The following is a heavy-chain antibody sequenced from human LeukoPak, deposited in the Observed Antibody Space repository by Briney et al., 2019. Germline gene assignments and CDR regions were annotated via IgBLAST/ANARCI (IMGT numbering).Heavy chain of an antibody. D-gene: IGHD3-16*01. CDR3: ARVYALYYFDY. J-gene: IGHJ4*02. CDR2: IDHSGST. Sequence: KPSETLSLTCAVSGGSISSSNWWNWVRQPPGKGLEWIGEIDHSGSTNYNPSLKSRVTISVDKSNNQFSLKLSSVTAADTAVYYCARVYALYYFDYWGQGTLVTVSS. CDR1: GGSISSSNW. V-gene: IGHV4-4*02.